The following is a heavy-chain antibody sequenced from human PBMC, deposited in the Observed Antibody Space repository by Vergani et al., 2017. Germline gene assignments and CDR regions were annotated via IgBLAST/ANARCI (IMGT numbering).Heavy chain of an antibody. J-gene: IGHJ5*02. CDR3: ARHSTVEWLVKLGWFDP. Sequence: QLQLQESGPGLVKPSATLSLTCSVSGASIRSSNYYWGWISQPPGNGLEWIASIYYSGSTYYNPSLKSRVTISVDTSKNQFSLKLSSVTAAATAVYFCARHSTVEWLVKLGWFDPWGQGILVTVSS. CDR2: IYYSGST. CDR1: GASIRSSNYY. D-gene: IGHD6-19*01. V-gene: IGHV4-39*01.